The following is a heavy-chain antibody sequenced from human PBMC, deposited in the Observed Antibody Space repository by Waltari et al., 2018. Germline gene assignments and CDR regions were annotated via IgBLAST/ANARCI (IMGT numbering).Heavy chain of an antibody. CDR1: GGSISSSSYY. CDR2: IYYSGST. Sequence: QLQLQESGPGLVKPSETLSLTCTVSGGSISSSSYYWGWIRQPPGKGLGWIGSIYYSGSTYYNPSLKSRVTISVDTSKNQFSLKLSSVTAADTAVYYCARRTLRAYCSGGSCYGGGFDYWGQGTLVTVSS. D-gene: IGHD2-15*01. J-gene: IGHJ4*02. CDR3: ARRTLRAYCSGGSCYGGGFDY. V-gene: IGHV4-39*01.